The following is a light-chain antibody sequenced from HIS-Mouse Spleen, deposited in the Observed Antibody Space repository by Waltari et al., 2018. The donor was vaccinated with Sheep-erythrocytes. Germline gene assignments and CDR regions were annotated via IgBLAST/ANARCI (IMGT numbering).Light chain of an antibody. V-gene: IGLV3-1*01. CDR1: QLGAKY. J-gene: IGLJ3*02. CDR2: QDS. Sequence: SYERTQPPSVSVSPGQPASIPRSGDQLGAKYACWYQQKPGQSPVLVIYQDSKRPSGIPERFSGSNSGNTATLTISGTQAMDEADYYCQAWDSSTAWVFGGGTKLTVL. CDR3: QAWDSSTAWV.